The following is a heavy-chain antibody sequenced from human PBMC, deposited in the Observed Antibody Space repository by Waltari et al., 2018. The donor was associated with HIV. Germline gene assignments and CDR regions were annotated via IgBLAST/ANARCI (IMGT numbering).Heavy chain of an antibody. D-gene: IGHD1-26*01. CDR3: VRNGGSFDY. Sequence: EVQLVESGGGLVQPGGSLRLSCAASGFTFNSHWMSWIRQAPGKGLERVANIKQDGSDKNYVDSVKCRFTISRDNAKNSLYLQMNSLRAEDTAVYYCVRNGGSFDYWGQGTLVTVSS. CDR1: GFTFNSHW. CDR2: IKQDGSDK. J-gene: IGHJ4*02. V-gene: IGHV3-7*01.